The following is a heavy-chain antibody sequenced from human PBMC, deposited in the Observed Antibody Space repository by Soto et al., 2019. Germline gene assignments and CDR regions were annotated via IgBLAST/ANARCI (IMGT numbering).Heavy chain of an antibody. CDR3: ADLTWTGSYFP. CDR2: IRNEPKSYIT. D-gene: IGHD3-9*01. J-gene: IGHJ5*02. V-gene: IGHV3-72*01. Sequence: GGSLRLSCAASGFTFSSYWMHWVRQAPGKGLEWVGRIRNEPKSYITDYAESVKGRFTISRDDSKNSLFLQMNSLTTEDTAIYYCADLTWTGSYFPWGQGTLVTVSS. CDR1: GFTFSSYW.